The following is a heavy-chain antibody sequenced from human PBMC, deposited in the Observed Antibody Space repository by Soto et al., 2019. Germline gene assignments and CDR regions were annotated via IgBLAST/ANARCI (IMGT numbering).Heavy chain of an antibody. Sequence: SETLSLTCAVYGGSFSGYYWIWIRQPPGKGLEWIGEINHSGSTNYNPSLKSRVTISVDTSKNQFSLKLSSVTAADTAVYYCARYGHYVLGGFAPWVQGTLVTVSS. CDR2: INHSGST. V-gene: IGHV4-34*01. J-gene: IGHJ5*02. D-gene: IGHD4-17*01. CDR1: GGSFSGYY. CDR3: ARYGHYVLGGFAP.